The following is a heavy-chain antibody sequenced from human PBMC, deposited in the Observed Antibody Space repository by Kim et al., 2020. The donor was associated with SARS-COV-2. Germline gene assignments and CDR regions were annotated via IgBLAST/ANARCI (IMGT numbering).Heavy chain of an antibody. Sequence: GGSLRLSCAASGFTFSSYSMNWVRQAPGKGLEWVSSISSSSSYIYYADSVKGRFTISRDNAKNSLYLQMNSLRAEDTAVYYCASRSELYYYYYGMDVWGQGTTVTVSS. J-gene: IGHJ6*02. CDR3: ASRSELYYYYYGMDV. V-gene: IGHV3-21*01. D-gene: IGHD1-7*01. CDR1: GFTFSSYS. CDR2: ISSSSSYI.